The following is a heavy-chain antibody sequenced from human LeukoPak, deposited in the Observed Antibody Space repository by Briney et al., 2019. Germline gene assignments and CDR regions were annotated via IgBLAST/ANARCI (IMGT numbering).Heavy chain of an antibody. CDR3: ARTAARRFGY. V-gene: IGHV1-46*01. CDR1: GHTFPSYF. CDR2: INPTGGST. J-gene: IGHJ4*02. D-gene: IGHD6-6*01. Sequence: GASVKVSCKASGHTFPSYFMHWVRQAPGQGLEWMGIINPTGGSTTYAQKFQGRVTMTRDTSTSTVYMELSSLRSDDTAVYYCARTAARRFGYWGQGTLVTVSS.